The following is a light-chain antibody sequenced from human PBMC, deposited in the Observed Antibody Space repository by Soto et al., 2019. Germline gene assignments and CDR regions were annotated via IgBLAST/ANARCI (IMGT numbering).Light chain of an antibody. Sequence: EIVLTQSPGTLSLSPGERATLSCRASQSVSSSYLAWYQQKPGQAPRLLIYGPSSRATGIPDRFSGSGSGTDFTLTISRLEPQDFAVYYCQQYGSSRTLTFGGGTKVEIK. J-gene: IGKJ4*01. CDR2: GPS. CDR3: QQYGSSRTLT. CDR1: QSVSSSY. V-gene: IGKV3-20*01.